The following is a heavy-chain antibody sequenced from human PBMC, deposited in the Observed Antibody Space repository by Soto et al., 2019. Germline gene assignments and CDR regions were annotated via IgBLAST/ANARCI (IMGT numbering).Heavy chain of an antibody. J-gene: IGHJ4*02. Sequence: ASVKVSCKASGYTFTNYAIDWVRQAPGQRLEWMGWINAGNGNTKYSQKFLGKVTITRDTSASTAYMELSSLRSEDTAVYYCARDMGFGLSDYWGQGILVTVSS. D-gene: IGHD3-10*01. CDR3: ARDMGFGLSDY. CDR2: INAGNGNT. CDR1: GYTFTNYA. V-gene: IGHV1-3*01.